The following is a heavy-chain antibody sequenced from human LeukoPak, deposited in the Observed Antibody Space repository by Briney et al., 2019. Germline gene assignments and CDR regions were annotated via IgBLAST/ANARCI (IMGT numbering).Heavy chain of an antibody. CDR1: GYTLTELS. Sequence: ASVKVSCKVSGYTLTELSMHWVRQAPGKGLEWMGGFDPEDGETIYAQKFQGRVTMTEDTSTDTAYMELSSLRSEDTAVYHCATGAGPPIAAADHYYYYYGMDVWGKGTTVTVSS. CDR3: ATGAGPPIAAADHYYYYYGMDV. CDR2: FDPEDGET. V-gene: IGHV1-24*01. D-gene: IGHD6-13*01. J-gene: IGHJ6*04.